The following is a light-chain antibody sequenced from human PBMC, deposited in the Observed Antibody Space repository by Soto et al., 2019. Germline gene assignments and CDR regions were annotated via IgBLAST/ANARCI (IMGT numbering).Light chain of an antibody. J-gene: IGLJ2*01. CDR1: SSDVGGFDY. CDR2: DVI. V-gene: IGLV2-14*03. CDR3: SSFTRSTTEV. Sequence: QSALTQPASVSGSPGQSITISCTGTSSDVGGFDYVSWYQQHPGKAPKLMIYDVINRPSGVSDRFSGSKSANTASLTISGLQAEDEAHYYCSSFTRSTTEVFGGGTKGTVL.